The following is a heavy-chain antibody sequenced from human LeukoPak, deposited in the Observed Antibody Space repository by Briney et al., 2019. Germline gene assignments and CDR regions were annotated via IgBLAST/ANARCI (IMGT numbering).Heavy chain of an antibody. V-gene: IGHV3-30-3*02. CDR1: GFTFSSYA. D-gene: IGHD2-2*01. CDR2: ISYDGYNK. CDR3: AKHDWGYCSSTSCPPDY. J-gene: IGHJ4*02. Sequence: SGGSLRLSCAASGFTFSSYAMHWVRQAPGKGLEWVAVISYDGYNKKYADSVKGRFTISRDNSKNTLYLQMNSLRAEDTAVYYCAKHDWGYCSSTSCPPDYWGQGTLVTVSS.